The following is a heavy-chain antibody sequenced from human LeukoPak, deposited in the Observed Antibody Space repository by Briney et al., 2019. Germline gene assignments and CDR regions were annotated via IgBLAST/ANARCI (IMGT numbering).Heavy chain of an antibody. CDR3: ARRVAVATNRNKDYYYYGMDV. Sequence: SETLSLTCTVSGASISSRTYYWGWIRQPPGKGLEWIGSMYYSGSTYYNPSLKSRVTISVDTSKNQFSLKLSSVTAADTAVYYCARRVAVATNRNKDYYYYGMDVWGQGTTVTVSS. CDR2: MYYSGST. J-gene: IGHJ6*02. CDR1: GASISSRTYY. D-gene: IGHD6-19*01. V-gene: IGHV4-39*07.